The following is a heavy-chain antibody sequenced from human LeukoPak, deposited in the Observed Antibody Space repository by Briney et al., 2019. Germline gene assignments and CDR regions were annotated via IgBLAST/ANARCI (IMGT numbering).Heavy chain of an antibody. CDR3: AKAGYSYGYFDY. CDR2: ISGSGGST. CDR1: GVTISSYG. V-gene: IGHV3-23*01. D-gene: IGHD5-18*01. Sequence: PWGSLSLTCAASGVTISSYGMSWVRQAPGKGLEWVLAISGSGGSTYYADSVKGRFTISRDNSKNTLYLQMNRLGAEDTAVYYCAKAGYSYGYFDYWGQGTLVTVSS. J-gene: IGHJ4*02.